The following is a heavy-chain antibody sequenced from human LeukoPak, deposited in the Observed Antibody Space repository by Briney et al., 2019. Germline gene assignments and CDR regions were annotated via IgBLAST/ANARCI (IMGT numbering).Heavy chain of an antibody. D-gene: IGHD2-8*01. Sequence: KSSETLSLTCAVYGGSFSGYYWSWIRQPPGKGLEWIGEINHSGSTNYNPSLKSRVTISVDTSKNQFSLKLSSVTAADTAVYYCARHGNGAAKRTYYYYYMDVWGKGTTVTISS. V-gene: IGHV4-34*01. CDR3: ARHGNGAAKRTYYYYYMDV. J-gene: IGHJ6*03. CDR2: INHSGST. CDR1: GGSFSGYY.